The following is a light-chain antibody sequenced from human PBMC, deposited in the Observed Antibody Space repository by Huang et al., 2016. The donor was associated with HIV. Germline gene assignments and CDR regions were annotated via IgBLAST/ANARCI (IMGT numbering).Light chain of an antibody. J-gene: IGKJ2*01. Sequence: EIVMTQSPATLSVSPWERATLSCRASQSVSINLAWYQHKPGQAPRVLIYAASTRTTGIPVRFRGSGSGTEFTLTISSLQSEDFAVYYCQQYDTLYTFGQGTKLEI. CDR2: AAS. V-gene: IGKV3-15*01. CDR3: QQYDTLYT. CDR1: QSVSIN.